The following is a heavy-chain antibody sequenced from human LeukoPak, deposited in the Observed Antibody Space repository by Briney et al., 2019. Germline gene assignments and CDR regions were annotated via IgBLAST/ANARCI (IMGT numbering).Heavy chain of an antibody. D-gene: IGHD3-10*01. CDR1: GFTFSSYS. CDR2: ISCSSSYI. J-gene: IGHJ4*02. CDR3: ARAPYKGSGSYYPYYFDY. V-gene: IGHV3-21*01. Sequence: GGSLRLSCAASGFTFSSYSMNWVRQAPGKGLEWVSSISCSSSYIYYADSVKGRFTISRDNAKNSLYLQMNSLRAEDTAVYYCARAPYKGSGSYYPYYFDYWGQGTLVTVSS.